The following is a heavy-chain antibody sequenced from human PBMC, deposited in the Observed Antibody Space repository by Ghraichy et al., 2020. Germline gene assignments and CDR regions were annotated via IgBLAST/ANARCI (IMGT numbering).Heavy chain of an antibody. CDR3: ALTRPDIVVVPAAPNNDAFDI. J-gene: IGHJ3*02. V-gene: IGHV3-23*01. D-gene: IGHD2-2*01. CDR2: ISGSGGST. Sequence: GGSLRLSCAASGFTFSSYAMSWVRQAPGKGLEWVSAISGSGGSTYYADSVKGRFTISRDNSKNTLYLQMNSLRAEDTAVYYCALTRPDIVVVPAAPNNDAFDIWGQGTMVTVSS. CDR1: GFTFSSYA.